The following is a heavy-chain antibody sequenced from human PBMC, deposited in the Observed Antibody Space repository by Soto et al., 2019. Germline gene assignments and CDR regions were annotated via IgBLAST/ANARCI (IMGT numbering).Heavy chain of an antibody. V-gene: IGHV4-39*01. CDR3: VRYDRINMKPYSPEGFHI. CDR2: VYYGGAIFYSGNI. J-gene: IGHJ3*02. D-gene: IGHD3-3*02. CDR1: GDSISSSNSH. Sequence: SETLSLTCTVSGDSISSSNSHWGWTRQPPGKGLEYIGSVYYGGAIFYSGNIYYNPSLESRVTISVDTSKNQFSLRLSSVTAADTGVYYCVRYDRINMKPYSPEGFHIWGQGTMVTVSS.